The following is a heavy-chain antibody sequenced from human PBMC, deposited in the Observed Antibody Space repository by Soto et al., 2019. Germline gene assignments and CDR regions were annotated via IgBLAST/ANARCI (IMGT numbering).Heavy chain of an antibody. Sequence: PSETLSLTCSVSGSPISSYYWGWFRLPPGQGLEWVGYIYYTGTTSYNPSLKGRVTVSLDTSKKQFSLKLRSVTAADTAVCFCARLGGYYQAFDQWGQGALVT. J-gene: IGHJ4*01. CDR2: IYYTGTT. D-gene: IGHD3-22*01. CDR1: GSPISSYY. CDR3: ARLGGYYQAFDQ. V-gene: IGHV4-59*08.